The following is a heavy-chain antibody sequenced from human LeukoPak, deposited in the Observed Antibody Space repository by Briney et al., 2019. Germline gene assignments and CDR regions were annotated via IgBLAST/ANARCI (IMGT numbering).Heavy chain of an antibody. Sequence: PGGSLRLSCAASGFTFSDYFMSWIRQAPGKGLEWISYISTDSSSSDYADSVKGRFTISSDYAKNSLYLQINSLRAEDTAVYYCARIRPYSKTMFDPWGHGKLFTVSS. J-gene: IGHJ5*02. CDR1: GFTFSDYF. V-gene: IGHV3-11*03. CDR3: ARIRPYSKTMFDP. D-gene: IGHD6-13*01. CDR2: ISTDSSSS.